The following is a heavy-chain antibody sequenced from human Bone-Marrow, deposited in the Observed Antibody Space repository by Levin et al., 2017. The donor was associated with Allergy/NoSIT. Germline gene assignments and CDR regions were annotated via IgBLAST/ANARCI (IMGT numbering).Heavy chain of an antibody. Sequence: GESLKISCAASGFTFSSYWMHWVRQAPGKGLVWVSRINSDGSSTSYADSVKGRFTISRDNAKNTLYLQMNSLRAEDTAVYYCARGKSIAARHYFDYWGQGTLVTVSS. CDR3: ARGKSIAARHYFDY. J-gene: IGHJ4*02. V-gene: IGHV3-74*01. CDR2: INSDGSST. D-gene: IGHD6-6*01. CDR1: GFTFSSYW.